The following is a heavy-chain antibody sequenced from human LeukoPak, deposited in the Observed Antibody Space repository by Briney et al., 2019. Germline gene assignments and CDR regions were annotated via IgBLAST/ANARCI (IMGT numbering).Heavy chain of an antibody. CDR1: GFAFSEAW. CDR2: IDSRFGTGAV. V-gene: IGHV3-15*04. D-gene: IGHD3/OR15-3a*01. J-gene: IGHJ4*02. Sequence: GGSLRLSCATSGFAFSEAWMSWVRQAPGKGLEWVGNIDSRFGTGAVTYAAHVRGRFTISRDDAKNTLYVQMNGLKTEDTAVYYCTTNWSGLGGGQGTLVTVSS. CDR3: TTNWSGLG.